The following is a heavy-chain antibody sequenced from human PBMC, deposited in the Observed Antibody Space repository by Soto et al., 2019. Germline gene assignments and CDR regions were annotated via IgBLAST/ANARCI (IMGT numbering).Heavy chain of an antibody. CDR1: GGSISGNYY. CDR3: ARDRWGYGIDY. Sequence: QVQLQESGPGLVKPSQTLSLTCTVSGGSISGNYYWHWIRQHPGKGLEWIGYIYNSGNNYYNPSLKSRVTMSVDASKKQFSLNLSSVTAADTAVYYCARDRWGYGIDYWGQGTLVTVSS. V-gene: IGHV4-31*03. CDR2: IYNSGNN. D-gene: IGHD2-21*01. J-gene: IGHJ4*02.